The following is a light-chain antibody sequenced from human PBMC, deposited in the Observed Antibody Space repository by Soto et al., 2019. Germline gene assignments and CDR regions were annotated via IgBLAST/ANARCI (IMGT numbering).Light chain of an antibody. CDR2: EVS. V-gene: IGLV2-14*01. Sequence: QSVLTQPASVSGFLGQSITISCTGSSSDVGGYNHVSWYQQHPGKAPKAIIYEVSNRPSGISNRFSGSKSGNTASLTISGLQAEDEADYYCSSYTTSSTWVFGGGTKLTVL. J-gene: IGLJ2*01. CDR3: SSYTTSSTWV. CDR1: SSDVGGYNH.